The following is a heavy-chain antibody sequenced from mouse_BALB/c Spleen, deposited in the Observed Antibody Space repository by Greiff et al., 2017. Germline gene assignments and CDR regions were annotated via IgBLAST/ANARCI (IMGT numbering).Heavy chain of an antibody. J-gene: IGHJ3*01. CDR2: IWSGGST. CDR3: ARNYDGYWFAY. D-gene: IGHD2-3*01. Sequence: QVQLKESGPGLVAPSQSLSITCTVSGFSLTGYGVNWVRQPPGKGLEWLGVIWSGGSTDYNAAFISRLSISKDNSKSQVFFKMNSLQADDTAIYYCARNYDGYWFAYWGQGTLVTVSA. V-gene: IGHV2-6-7*01. CDR1: GFSLTGYG.